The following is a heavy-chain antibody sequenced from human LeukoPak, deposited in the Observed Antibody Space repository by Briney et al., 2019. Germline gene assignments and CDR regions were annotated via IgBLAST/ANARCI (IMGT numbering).Heavy chain of an antibody. D-gene: IGHD3-10*01. Sequence: GGSLRLSCAASGFTVRSNYMSWVRQAPGKGLEWVSVIYSGGSTYYADSVKSRFTISRDNSKNTLYLQRNSLRAEDTAVYYCARTPLWFGEFTGWFDPWGQGTLVTVSS. CDR3: ARTPLWFGEFTGWFDP. V-gene: IGHV3-66*01. J-gene: IGHJ5*02. CDR1: GFTVRSNY. CDR2: IYSGGST.